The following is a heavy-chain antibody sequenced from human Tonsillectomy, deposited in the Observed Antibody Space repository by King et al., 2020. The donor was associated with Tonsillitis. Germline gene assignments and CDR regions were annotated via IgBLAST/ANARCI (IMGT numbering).Heavy chain of an antibody. CDR2: IGTAGDT. V-gene: IGHV3-13*04. D-gene: IGHD3-3*01. CDR3: ARAGALHSDFWRGPGCYYMDV. CDR1: GFTFRSYD. Sequence: VQLVESGGGLVQPGGSLRLSCAASGFTFRSYDMHWVRQATGKGLEWVSAIGTAGDTYYPGSVKGRFTISRENAKNSLYLQMNSLRAGDTAGYYCARAGALHSDFWRGPGCYYMDVWGKGTTVTVSS. J-gene: IGHJ6*03.